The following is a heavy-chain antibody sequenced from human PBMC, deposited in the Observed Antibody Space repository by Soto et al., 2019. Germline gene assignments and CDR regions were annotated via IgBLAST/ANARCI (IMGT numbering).Heavy chain of an antibody. Sequence: PGGSLRLSCEASGFTFSSYAMSWVRQAPGKGLEWVSAISDSGGRTYYADSVKGRFTISRDNSKNTMYLQMNSLRAEDTGVYYCARNGIVVGIPSGQGTLVTDSS. J-gene: IGHJ5*02. CDR1: GFTFSSYA. CDR2: ISDSGGRT. CDR3: ARNGIVVGIP. D-gene: IGHD6-19*01. V-gene: IGHV3-23*01.